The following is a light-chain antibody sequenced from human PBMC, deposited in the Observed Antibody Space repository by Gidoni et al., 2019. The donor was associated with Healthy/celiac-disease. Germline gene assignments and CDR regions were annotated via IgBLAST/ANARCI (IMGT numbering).Light chain of an antibody. CDR3: CSYAGSSTFVV. CDR2: EGS. Sequence: QSALPPPASVSGSPGQSITISCTGTRSDVGSYNLVSWYQQPPGKAPKPMIYEGSKRPSGVSNRFSGSKSGNTASLTISGLQAEDEADYYCCSYAGSSTFVVFGGGTKLTVL. CDR1: RSDVGSYNL. J-gene: IGLJ2*01. V-gene: IGLV2-23*03.